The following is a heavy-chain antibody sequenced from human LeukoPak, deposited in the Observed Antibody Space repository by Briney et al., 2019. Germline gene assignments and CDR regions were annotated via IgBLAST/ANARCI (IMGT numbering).Heavy chain of an antibody. J-gene: IGHJ4*02. V-gene: IGHV3-48*01. CDR2: ISSSSSTI. CDR3: ARSLVPYSSGWARGNDY. Sequence: SGGSLRLSCAASGFTFSSYSMNWVRQAPGKGLEWVSYISSSSSTIYYADSVKGRFTISRDNAKNSLYLRMNSLRAKDTAVYYCARSLVPYSSGWARGNDYWGQGTLVTVSS. CDR1: GFTFSSYS. D-gene: IGHD6-19*01.